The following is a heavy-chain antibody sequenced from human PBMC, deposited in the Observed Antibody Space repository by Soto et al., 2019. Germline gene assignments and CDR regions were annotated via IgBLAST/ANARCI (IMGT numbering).Heavy chain of an antibody. J-gene: IGHJ4*02. CDR2: ISYDGSKK. V-gene: IGHV3-30*03. CDR1: GFTFMNYA. Sequence: WGSLRLSCAASGFTFMNYAIHFFRHSPFKWLEWVVVISYDGSKKYYADSLEGRFTISRDNSNNTLYLQMNSLTDEDTAVYYCVRAPGSATVTTSYVDYWGQGTLVTVSS. CDR3: VRAPGSATVTTSYVDY. D-gene: IGHD4-17*01.